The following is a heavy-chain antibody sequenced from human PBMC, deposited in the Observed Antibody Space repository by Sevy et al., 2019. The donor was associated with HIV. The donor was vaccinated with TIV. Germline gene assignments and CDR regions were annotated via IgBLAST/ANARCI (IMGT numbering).Heavy chain of an antibody. CDR3: ARHDSSGYFHFDY. CDR2: TIPIFGTA. V-gene: IGHV1-69*13. Sequence: ASVKVSCKASGGTFSSYAISWVRQAPGQGLEWMGGTIPIFGTANYAQKFQGRVTITGYESTSTVYMERSSLRSEDTALYYCARHDSSGYFHFDYWGQGTLVTVSS. D-gene: IGHD3-22*01. J-gene: IGHJ4*02. CDR1: GGTFSSYA.